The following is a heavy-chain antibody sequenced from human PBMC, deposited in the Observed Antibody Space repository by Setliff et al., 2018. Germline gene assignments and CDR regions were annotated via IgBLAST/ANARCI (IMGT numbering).Heavy chain of an antibody. V-gene: IGHV1-2*06. D-gene: IGHD2-2*01. CDR2: INPNSGGT. CDR1: GDTFTGYY. Sequence: GASVKVSCKASGDTFTGYYMHWVRQDPGQGLEWMGRINPNSGGTNYAQTFQGRVTITRNTSLSTAYMELSSLTSDDTAVYYCATDKLTTSCIDHWCPGTQVTVSS. CDR3: ATDKLTTSCIDH. J-gene: IGHJ4*02.